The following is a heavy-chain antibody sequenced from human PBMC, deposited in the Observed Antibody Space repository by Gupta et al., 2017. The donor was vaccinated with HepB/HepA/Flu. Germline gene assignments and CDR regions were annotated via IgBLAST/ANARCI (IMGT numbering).Heavy chain of an antibody. D-gene: IGHD2-8*01. V-gene: IGHV4-39*01. J-gene: IGHJ5*02. Sequence: QLQLQESGPGLVKPSETLSLTCTVSGGSISSSSYYWGWIRQPPGKGLEWIGSIYYGGSTYYTPSLKSQVTISVDTSKNQFSLKLSSVTAADTAVYYCARHVEPNIVLMVYAKGGNWFDPWGQGTLVTVSS. CDR3: ARHVEPNIVLMVYAKGGNWFDP. CDR1: GGSISSSSYY. CDR2: IYYGGST.